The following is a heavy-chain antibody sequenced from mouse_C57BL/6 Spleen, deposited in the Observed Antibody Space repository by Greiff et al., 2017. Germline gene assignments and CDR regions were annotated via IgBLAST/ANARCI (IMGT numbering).Heavy chain of an antibody. D-gene: IGHD2-5*01. V-gene: IGHV1-22*01. CDR1: GYTFTDYN. CDR2: INPNNGGT. CDR3: EREAYSNYEDY. J-gene: IGHJ2*01. Sequence: EVQLQQSGPELVKPGASVKMSCKASGYTFTDYNMHWVKQSHGKSLEWIGYINPNNGGTSYNQKFKGKATLTVNKSSSTAYMELRSLTSEDSAVYYCEREAYSNYEDYWGQGTTLTVSS.